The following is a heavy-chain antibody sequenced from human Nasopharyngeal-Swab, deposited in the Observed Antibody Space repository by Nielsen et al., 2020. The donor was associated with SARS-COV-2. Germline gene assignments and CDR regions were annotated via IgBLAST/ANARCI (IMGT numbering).Heavy chain of an antibody. Sequence: ASVKVSCKASGYTFTSYGISWVRQAPGRGLEWMGWISAYNGNTNYAQKLQGRVTMTTDTSTSTAYMELRSLRSDDTAVYYCARASHRVGSYYDFWSGYYRDYYYYGMGVWGQGTTVTVSS. J-gene: IGHJ6*02. CDR3: ARASHRVGSYYDFWSGYYRDYYYYGMGV. CDR2: ISAYNGNT. CDR1: GYTFTSYG. V-gene: IGHV1-18*01. D-gene: IGHD3-3*01.